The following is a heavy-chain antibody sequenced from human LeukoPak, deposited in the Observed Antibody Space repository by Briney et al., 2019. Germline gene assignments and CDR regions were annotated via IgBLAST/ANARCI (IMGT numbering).Heavy chain of an antibody. CDR1: GYTSTNYG. Sequence: ASVKVSCTASGYTSTNYGISWVRQAPGQGLEWMGWISAYNGNTNFAQKVQARVTMTTDTSTSTAYMELRSLRSDDTAVYYCARDSTLTDWGQGTLVTVSS. D-gene: IGHD3-16*01. V-gene: IGHV1-18*01. J-gene: IGHJ4*02. CDR2: ISAYNGNT. CDR3: ARDSTLTD.